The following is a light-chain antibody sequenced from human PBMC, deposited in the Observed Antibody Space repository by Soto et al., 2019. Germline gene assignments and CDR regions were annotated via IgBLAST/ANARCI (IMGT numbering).Light chain of an antibody. V-gene: IGLV2-11*01. J-gene: IGLJ1*01. CDR1: RSDVAVYSY. CDR2: DVT. Sequence: QSALTQPRSVSGSRGQSLTISCTGTRSDVAVYSYVSWYQQHPGKAPKLIIYDVTKRPSGVPDRFSGSKSGNTASLTICGLQTEDEASYYCCSYAGSNNWVLGNATKLTVX. CDR3: CSYAGSNNWV.